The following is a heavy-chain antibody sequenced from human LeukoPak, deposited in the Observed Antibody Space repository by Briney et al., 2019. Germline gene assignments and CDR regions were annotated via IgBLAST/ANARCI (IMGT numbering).Heavy chain of an antibody. D-gene: IGHD5-18*01. Sequence: GGSLRLSCAASGFTFSSYSMNWVRQAPGKGLEWVSSISSSSSYIYYADSVKGRFTISRDNAKNSLCLQMNSLRAEDTAVYYCARAIGYSYGFDYWGQGTLVTVSS. CDR1: GFTFSSYS. CDR2: ISSSSSYI. CDR3: ARAIGYSYGFDY. V-gene: IGHV3-21*01. J-gene: IGHJ4*02.